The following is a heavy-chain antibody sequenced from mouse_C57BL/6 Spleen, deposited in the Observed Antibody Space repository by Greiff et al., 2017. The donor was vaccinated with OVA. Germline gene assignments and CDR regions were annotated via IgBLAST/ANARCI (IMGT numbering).Heavy chain of an antibody. J-gene: IGHJ4*01. Sequence: QVQLQQSGAELARPGASVKLSCKASGYTFTSYGISWVKQRTGQGLEWIGEIYPRSGNTYYNEKFKGKATLTADKSSSTAYKELRSLTSEDSAVYFCARRDGSYYYAMDYWGQGTSVTVSS. CDR1: GYTFTSYG. CDR3: ARRDGSYYYAMDY. CDR2: IYPRSGNT. D-gene: IGHD1-1*01. V-gene: IGHV1-81*01.